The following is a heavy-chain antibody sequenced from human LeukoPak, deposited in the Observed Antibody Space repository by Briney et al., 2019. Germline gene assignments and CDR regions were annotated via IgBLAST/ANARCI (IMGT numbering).Heavy chain of an antibody. CDR2: IYYSGST. CDR3: ARRTAMGCFDY. V-gene: IGHV4-31*03. Sequence: SETLSLTCTVSGGSISSGGYYWSWIRQHPGKGLEWIGYIYYSGSTYYNPSLKSRVTISVDTSKNQFSLKLNSVTAADTAVYYCARRTAMGCFDYWGQGTLVTVSS. CDR1: GGSISSGGYY. J-gene: IGHJ4*02. D-gene: IGHD5-18*01.